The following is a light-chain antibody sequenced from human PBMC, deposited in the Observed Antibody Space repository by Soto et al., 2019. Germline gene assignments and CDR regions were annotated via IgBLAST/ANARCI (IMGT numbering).Light chain of an antibody. CDR2: KAS. CDR3: QQYNSYPWT. V-gene: IGKV1-5*03. CDR1: QTISTW. J-gene: IGKJ1*01. Sequence: IQMTQSPSTLSASVGDRVTFTCRASQTISTWLAWYQQKPGEAPKLLIYKASTLEVGVPSRFSASGSGTEFTLTINTLQPADFATYYCQQYNSYPWTFGQGPKV.